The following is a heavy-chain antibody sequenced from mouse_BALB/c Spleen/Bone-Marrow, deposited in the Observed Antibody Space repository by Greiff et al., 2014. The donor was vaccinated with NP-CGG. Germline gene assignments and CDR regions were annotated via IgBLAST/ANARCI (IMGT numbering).Heavy chain of an antibody. V-gene: IGHV1-9*01. Sequence: VQLQESGAELMKPGASVKISCKATGYTFSSYWIEWIKQRPGHGLEWIGEILPGSVTTNYNGRFKGKATFTADTSSNTAYMQLSSLTSKDSAVYYCARDHFDHWGPGTTLTVSS. CDR1: GYTFSSYW. CDR2: ILPGSVTT. CDR3: ARDHFDH. J-gene: IGHJ2*01.